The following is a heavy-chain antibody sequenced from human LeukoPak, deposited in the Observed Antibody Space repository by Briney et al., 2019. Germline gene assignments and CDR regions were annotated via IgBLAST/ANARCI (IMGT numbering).Heavy chain of an antibody. CDR2: ISYDGSNK. J-gene: IGHJ4*02. D-gene: IGHD3-16*02. CDR1: GFTFSSYG. Sequence: GRSLRLSCAASGFTFSSYGMHWVRQAPGKGLEWVAVISYDGSNKYYADSVKGRFTISRDNSKNTLYLQMNSLRAEDTAMYFCARDPRWNFDLWGQGTLVTVSS. CDR3: ARDPRWNFDL. V-gene: IGHV3-30*03.